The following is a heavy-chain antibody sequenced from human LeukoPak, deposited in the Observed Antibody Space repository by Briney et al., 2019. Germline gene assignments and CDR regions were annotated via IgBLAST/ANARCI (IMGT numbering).Heavy chain of an antibody. CDR3: AKGVRGYSGYDAFDY. Sequence: GGSLRLSCAASGFTFSSYAMSWVRQAPGKGLEWVSGIRGSGATTYYADSVKGRFTTSRDNSKNTLNLQMNSLRAEDTAVYYCAKGVRGYSGYDAFDYWGQGTLVTVSS. V-gene: IGHV3-23*01. D-gene: IGHD5-12*01. J-gene: IGHJ4*02. CDR1: GFTFSSYA. CDR2: IRGSGATT.